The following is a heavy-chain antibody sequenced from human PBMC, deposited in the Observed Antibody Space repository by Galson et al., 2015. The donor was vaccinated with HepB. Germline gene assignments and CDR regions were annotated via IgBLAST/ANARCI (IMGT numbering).Heavy chain of an antibody. CDR1: GFVFSTYG. J-gene: IGHJ4*02. CDR2: ISYDGTDE. V-gene: IGHV3-30*18. D-gene: IGHD2-8*02. Sequence: SLRLSCAASGFVFSTYGMHWVRQAPGKGLEWVAVISYDGTDENYADSVRGRFTISRDNSKNTLYLQMNSLRVEDTAVYFCAKDTHYYTGGPEYRGQGALVTVSS. CDR3: AKDTHYYTGGPEY.